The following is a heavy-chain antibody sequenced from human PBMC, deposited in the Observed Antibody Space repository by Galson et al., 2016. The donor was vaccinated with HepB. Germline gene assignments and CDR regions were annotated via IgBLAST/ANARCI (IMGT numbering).Heavy chain of an antibody. V-gene: IGHV3-23*01. CDR2: ISDTAGST. Sequence: SLRLSCATSGFTFSSYAMSWVRQAPGKGLEWVSSISDTAGSTYYADSVKGRFTISRDNSRNTPFLQLNSLRAEDTAVYYCAIRLDYYGSRGSWGQGTLVTVSS. J-gene: IGHJ5*02. CDR1: GFTFSSYA. CDR3: AIRLDYYGSRGS. D-gene: IGHD3-22*01.